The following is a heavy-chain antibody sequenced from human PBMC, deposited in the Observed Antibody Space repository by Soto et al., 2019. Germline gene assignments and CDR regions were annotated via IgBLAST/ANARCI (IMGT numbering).Heavy chain of an antibody. CDR2: IYYSGST. V-gene: IGHV4-31*03. D-gene: IGHD3-3*01. J-gene: IGHJ5*02. CDR3: ARVYYEFWSGYRREPYNWFDP. CDR1: GGSISSGGYY. Sequence: PSETLSLTCTVSGGSISSGGYYWSWIRQHPGKGLEWIGYIYYSGSTYYNPSLKSRVTISVDTSKNQFSLKLSSVTAADTAVYYCARVYYEFWSGYRREPYNWFDPWGQGTLVTVSS.